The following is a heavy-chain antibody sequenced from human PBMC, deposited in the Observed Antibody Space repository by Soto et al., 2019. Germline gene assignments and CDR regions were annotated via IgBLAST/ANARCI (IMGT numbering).Heavy chain of an antibody. D-gene: IGHD2-15*01. CDR2: INSDGSST. Sequence: EVQLVEFGGGLVQPGWSLRLSCAASGFTFSSYWMHWVRQAPGKGLVWVSRINSDGSSTSYADSVKGRFTISRDNAKNTLYLQMNSLRAEDTAVYYCVRTSLVVAAATREDYWGQGTLVTVSS. J-gene: IGHJ4*02. V-gene: IGHV3-74*01. CDR1: GFTFSSYW. CDR3: VRTSLVVAAATREDY.